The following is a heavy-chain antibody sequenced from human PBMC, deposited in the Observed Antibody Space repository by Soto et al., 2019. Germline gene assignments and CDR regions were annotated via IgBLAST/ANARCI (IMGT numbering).Heavy chain of an antibody. V-gene: IGHV1-69*05. Sequence: ASVKVSCKASGGTFSTYAIAWVRQAPGQGLEWMGAIIPMFRTANYAQKFQDRLTMTRDMSITTVYMELNNLSPDDTAVYYCGRGRSGQIVVFYWGQGTPVTVSS. D-gene: IGHD1-26*01. J-gene: IGHJ4*02. CDR3: GRGRSGQIVVFY. CDR2: IIPMFRTA. CDR1: GGTFSTYA.